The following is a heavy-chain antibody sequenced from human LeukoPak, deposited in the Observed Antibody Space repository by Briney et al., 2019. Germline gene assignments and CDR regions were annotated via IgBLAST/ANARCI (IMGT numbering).Heavy chain of an antibody. CDR2: IYYSGST. J-gene: IGHJ6*02. V-gene: IGHV4-61*08. CDR3: ARVTPYYYYGMDV. D-gene: IGHD4-23*01. Sequence: SSETLSLTCTVSGGSISSGGYYWSWIRQPPGKGLEWIGYIYYSGSTNYNPSLKSRVTISVDTSKNQFSLKLSSVTAADTAVYYCARVTPYYYYGMDVWGQGTTVTVSS. CDR1: GGSISSGGYY.